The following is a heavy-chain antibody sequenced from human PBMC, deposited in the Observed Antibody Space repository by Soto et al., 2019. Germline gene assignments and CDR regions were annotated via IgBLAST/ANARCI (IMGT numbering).Heavy chain of an antibody. CDR1: GGTFSSYA. Sequence: QVQLVQSGAEVKKPGSSVKVSCKASGGTFSSYAISWVRQAPGQGLEWMGGIIPIFGTANYAQKFQGRVTITADQSTRTAYMELSSLGSEETVVYYGARAKSSGNYDFWSGSSHYGIDVWGQGTTVTVS. V-gene: IGHV1-69*01. J-gene: IGHJ6*02. D-gene: IGHD3-3*01. CDR2: IIPIFGTA. CDR3: ARAKSSGNYDFWSGSSHYGIDV.